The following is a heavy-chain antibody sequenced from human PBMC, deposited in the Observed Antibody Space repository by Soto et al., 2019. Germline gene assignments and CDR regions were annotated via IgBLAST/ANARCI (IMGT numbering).Heavy chain of an antibody. V-gene: IGHV4-30-4*01. J-gene: IGHJ5*02. CDR3: ARGGDSDWFDP. CDR2: IYYSGST. CDR1: GGSISSGDYY. Sequence: SETLSLTCTVSGGSISSGDYYWSWIRQPPGKGLEWIGYIYYSGSTYYNPSLKSRVTISVDTSKNQFSLKLSSVTAADTAVYYCARGGDSDWFDPPGQGTLVTLSS.